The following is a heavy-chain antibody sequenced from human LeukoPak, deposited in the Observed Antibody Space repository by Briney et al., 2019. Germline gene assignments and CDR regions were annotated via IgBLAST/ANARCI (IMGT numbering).Heavy chain of an antibody. CDR3: AREDGYCSGGNCYSYFDS. Sequence: GGSLRLSCAASGFTLNNYWMSWVRQAPGKGLEWVAYIKKTGSETYYVDSVKGRFTITRDNTRNSLFLQMYSLRAEDTAMYFCAREDGYCSGGNCYSYFDSWGQGTLVTVSS. CDR2: IKKTGSET. V-gene: IGHV3-7*01. J-gene: IGHJ4*02. D-gene: IGHD2-15*01. CDR1: GFTLNNYW.